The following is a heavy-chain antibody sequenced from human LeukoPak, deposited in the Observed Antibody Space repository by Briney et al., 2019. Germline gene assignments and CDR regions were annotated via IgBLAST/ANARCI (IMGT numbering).Heavy chain of an antibody. J-gene: IGHJ4*02. CDR1: GYTFTSYY. Sequence: ASVKVSCKASGYTFTSYYMHWVRQAPGQGLEWMGIINPSGGSTSYAQKFQGRVTMTRDTSTSTAYMELSSLRSEDTAVYYCARDRLRGYFDYWGQGTLVTVSS. D-gene: IGHD3-16*01. CDR2: INPSGGST. V-gene: IGHV1-46*01. CDR3: ARDRLRGYFDY.